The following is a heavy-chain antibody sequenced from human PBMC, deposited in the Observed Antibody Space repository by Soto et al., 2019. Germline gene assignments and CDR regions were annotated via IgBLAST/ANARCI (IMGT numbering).Heavy chain of an antibody. D-gene: IGHD3-3*01. J-gene: IGHJ4*02. Sequence: SETLSLTCAVSGVSLSNPNWWAWVRQAPGKGLEWIGEIDHSGSTNYNPSLNSRVTISLDRSKNQFSLKLSSVAAADTAVYYCARHTTIFGVVTLEPVDYWGQGTLVTVSS. V-gene: IGHV4-4*02. CDR3: ARHTTIFGVVTLEPVDY. CDR2: IDHSGST. CDR1: GVSLSNPNW.